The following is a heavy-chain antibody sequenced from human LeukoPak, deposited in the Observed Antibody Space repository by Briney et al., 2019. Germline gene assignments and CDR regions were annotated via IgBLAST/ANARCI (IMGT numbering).Heavy chain of an antibody. CDR1: GYTFTGYY. CDR2: ISAYNGNT. D-gene: IGHD3-22*01. V-gene: IGHV1-18*04. J-gene: IGHJ4*02. Sequence: ASVKVSCKASGYTFTGYYMHWVRQAPGQGLEWMGWISAYNGNTNYAQKLQGRVTMTTDTSTSTAYMELRSLRSDDTAVYYCARVGYDSSGYYYGYFDYWGQGTLVTVSS. CDR3: ARVGYDSSGYYYGYFDY.